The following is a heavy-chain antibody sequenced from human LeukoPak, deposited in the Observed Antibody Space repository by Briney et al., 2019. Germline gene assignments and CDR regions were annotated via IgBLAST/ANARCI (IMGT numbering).Heavy chain of an antibody. J-gene: IGHJ1*01. CDR2: INPNNGGT. CDR3: ARGRQLHLGELFPFAEFFQP. V-gene: IGHV1-2*02. Sequence: GASVKVSCKTSGYTFTGQYLHWVRQAPGQGLEWMGWINPNNGGTKSAQKFQGRVIMTRDTSISTAYMELRSLSSDDTAVYYCARGRQLHLGELFPFAEFFQPWGQGTLVTVFS. CDR1: GYTFTGQY. D-gene: IGHD3-16*01.